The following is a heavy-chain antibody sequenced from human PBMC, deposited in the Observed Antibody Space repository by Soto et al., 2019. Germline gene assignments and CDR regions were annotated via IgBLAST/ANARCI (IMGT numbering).Heavy chain of an antibody. D-gene: IGHD5-18*01. CDR3: AAGDSSDTGDH. J-gene: IGHJ4*02. CDR2: TIPIIGTT. V-gene: IGHV1-69*01. Sequence: QVQLVQSGAEVKKPGSSVKVSCKASGDTLSTHGISWVRQAPGQGLEWMGGTIPIIGTTDYAEKFQGRVTMTADESTTTSYMERSSLRPYDTAVYYCAAGDSSDTGDHWGQGTLVTVSS. CDR1: GDTLSTHG.